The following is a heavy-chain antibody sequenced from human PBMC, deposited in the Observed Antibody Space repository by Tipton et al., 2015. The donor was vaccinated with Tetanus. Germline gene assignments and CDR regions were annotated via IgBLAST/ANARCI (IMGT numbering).Heavy chain of an antibody. CDR1: GGSISSSSYY. Sequence: TLSLTCTVSGGSISSSSYYWGWIRQPPGKGLEWIGEINHSGSTNYNPSLKSRVTISVDTSKNQFSLKLSSVTAADTAVYYCARGRFSAVRGQLGYDYWGQGTLVTVSS. D-gene: IGHD6-13*01. J-gene: IGHJ4*02. CDR2: INHSGST. V-gene: IGHV4-39*07. CDR3: ARGRFSAVRGQLGYDY.